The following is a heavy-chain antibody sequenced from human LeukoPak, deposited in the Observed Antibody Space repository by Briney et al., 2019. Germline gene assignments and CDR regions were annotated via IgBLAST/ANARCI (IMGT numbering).Heavy chain of an antibody. CDR1: GYSFTSYW. J-gene: IGHJ4*02. Sequence: GGSLKTSCKGSGYSFTSYWIGWVRPMPGKGLEWMEIIYPGDSDTRYSTSFQVQVTIAADNTISTAYLQWSSLKASDTAMYYCARSRNPYYFDYWGQGTLVTVSS. V-gene: IGHV5-51*01. CDR3: ARSRNPYYFDY. CDR2: IYPGDSDT. D-gene: IGHD1-14*01.